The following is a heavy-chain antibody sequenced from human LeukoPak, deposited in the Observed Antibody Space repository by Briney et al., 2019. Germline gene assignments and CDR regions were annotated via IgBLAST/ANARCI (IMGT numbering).Heavy chain of an antibody. CDR1: AYSISSGYY. V-gene: IGHV4-38-2*02. CDR3: ARGKSRGSHIDY. Sequence: SETMSLTCIVSAYSISSGYYWGWIRQPPGKGLEWIGSIYHSESTYYNPSLKSRVTISIDTSKNQFSLKLSSVTAADTAIYFCARGKSRGSHIDYWGQGTLVTVSS. D-gene: IGHD1-26*01. J-gene: IGHJ4*02. CDR2: IYHSEST.